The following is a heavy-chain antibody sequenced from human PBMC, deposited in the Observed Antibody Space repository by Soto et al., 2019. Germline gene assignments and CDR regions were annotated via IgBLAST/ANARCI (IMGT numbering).Heavy chain of an antibody. Sequence: PVGSLRLSCASSIFAFSRYAMRWVLQTPVKVLEWFSTIHGGGGPTYYADSVKGRFTISRDNSKNTLYLQMNSLRAEDTAVHYCAKSEDYYGSGSYYTPYTYFEYWGQGTLVTVSS. CDR1: IFAFSRYA. V-gene: IGHV3-23*01. CDR3: AKSEDYYGSGSYYTPYTYFEY. CDR2: IHGGGGPT. D-gene: IGHD3-10*01. J-gene: IGHJ4*02.